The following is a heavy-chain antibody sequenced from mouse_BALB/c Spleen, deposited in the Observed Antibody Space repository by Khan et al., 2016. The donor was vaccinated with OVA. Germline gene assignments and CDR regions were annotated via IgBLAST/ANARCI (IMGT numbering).Heavy chain of an antibody. V-gene: IGHV3-2*02. CDR1: GYSITSDYA. J-gene: IGHJ3*01. CDR3: AGGRAY. Sequence: EVQLQESGPGLVKPSQSLSLTCTVTGYSITSDYAWNWIRQFPGNKLEWMGYISYSGRNSYTPSLKSRISITRDTSKNQFFLQLNSVTTEDTATYYCAGGRAYWGQGTLVTVSA. D-gene: IGHD3-3*01. CDR2: ISYSGRN.